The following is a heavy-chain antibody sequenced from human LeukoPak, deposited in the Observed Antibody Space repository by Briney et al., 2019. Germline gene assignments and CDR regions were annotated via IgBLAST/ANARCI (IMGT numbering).Heavy chain of an antibody. V-gene: IGHV3-23*01. D-gene: IGHD3-3*01. CDR1: GFSFSSYS. CDR3: AKGGYDSWFDP. Sequence: GGSLRLSCAASGFSFSSYSMTWVRQAPGKGLEWVSNIRRNGGDRYYADSVKGRFTISRDNSENTVYLEMNSLRVEDTAVYYCAKGGYDSWFDPWGQGTLVTVSS. CDR2: IRRNGGDR. J-gene: IGHJ5*02.